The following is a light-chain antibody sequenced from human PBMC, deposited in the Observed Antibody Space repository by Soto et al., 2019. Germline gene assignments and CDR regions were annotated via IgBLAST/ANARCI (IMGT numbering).Light chain of an antibody. V-gene: IGKV3-15*01. J-gene: IGKJ5*01. Sequence: IDMTQSPVTLSVSTRERAPLSCRARQNISRSLAWYQQKPGQGPSLLLYGIATRAGGVPARFSGSRAGAEYILTTDSLLSEDFVVYYCQQRSNMPLITFCQGTLRDI. CDR1: QNISRS. CDR2: GIA. CDR3: QQRSNMPLIT.